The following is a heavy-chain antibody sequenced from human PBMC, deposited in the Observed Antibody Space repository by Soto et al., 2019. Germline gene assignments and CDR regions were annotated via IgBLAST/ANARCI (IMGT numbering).Heavy chain of an antibody. Sequence: QVQLVQSGAEVKKPGSSVKVSCKASGGTFNSYALTWVRQAPGHGLEWMGGIIPIFRSTNYAQKFQRRVPITANRSASTAYRALSSLKATDTAVSSCARVLHPPYGSGWRSIYWSCDLWGRRTLVTVSS. V-gene: IGHV1-69*06. D-gene: IGHD6-19*01. CDR3: ARVLHPPYGSGWRSIYWSCDL. J-gene: IGHJ2*01. CDR1: GGTFNSYA. CDR2: IIPIFRST.